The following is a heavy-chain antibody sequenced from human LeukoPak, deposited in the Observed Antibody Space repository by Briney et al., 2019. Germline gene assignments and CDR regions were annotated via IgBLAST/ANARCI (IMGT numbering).Heavy chain of an antibody. D-gene: IGHD3-10*01. Sequence: GGSLRLSCAASGFTFSSYAMNWVRQAPGKGLEWVSAISGSAGTTYYADSVKGRFTISRDNAKNTLYLQMNSLRAEDTAVYYCASSPGYYYGSGSEFDYWGQGTLVTVSS. J-gene: IGHJ4*02. V-gene: IGHV3-23*01. CDR2: ISGSAGTT. CDR3: ASSPGYYYGSGSEFDY. CDR1: GFTFSSYA.